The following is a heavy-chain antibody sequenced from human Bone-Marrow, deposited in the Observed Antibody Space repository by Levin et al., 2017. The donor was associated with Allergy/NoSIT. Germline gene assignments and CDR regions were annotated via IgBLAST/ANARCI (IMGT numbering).Heavy chain of an antibody. CDR2: ISWDGGST. V-gene: IGHV3-43*01. CDR3: AKDIYCSGGSCYSSLVLYYYDGMDV. J-gene: IGHJ6*02. CDR1: GFTFDDYT. Sequence: AGGSLRLSCAASGFTFDDYTMHWVRQAPGKGLEWVSLISWDGGSTYYADSVKGRFTISRDNSKNSLYLQMNSLRTEDTALYYCAKDIYCSGGSCYSSLVLYYYDGMDVWGQGTTVTVSS. D-gene: IGHD2-15*01.